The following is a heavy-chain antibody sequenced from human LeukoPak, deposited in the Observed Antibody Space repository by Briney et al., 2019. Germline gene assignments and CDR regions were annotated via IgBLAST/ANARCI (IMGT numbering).Heavy chain of an antibody. J-gene: IGHJ4*02. D-gene: IGHD6-13*01. Sequence: PSETLSLTCTVSGGSISSYYWSWIRQPPGKGLEWIGYIYNSGSTYYNPSPKSRVTISVDTSKNQFSLKLSSVTAADTAVYYCARGPSRTYSSSWYVYWGQGTLVTVSS. CDR3: ARGPSRTYSSSWYVY. CDR1: GGSISSYY. CDR2: IYNSGST. V-gene: IGHV4-59*01.